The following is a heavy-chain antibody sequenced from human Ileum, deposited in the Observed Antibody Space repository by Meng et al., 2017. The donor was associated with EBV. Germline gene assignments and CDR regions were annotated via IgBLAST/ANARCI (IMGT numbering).Heavy chain of an antibody. Sequence: QVQRVQSGAAVKKPGAAVKVSCRSSGYNFTSYGISWVRQAPGQGLEWMGWISAYNGNTNSAQKLQGRVTMTTDTSTSTAYMELRSLRSDDTAVYYCAREYPGQFDPWGQGTLVTVSS. CDR3: AREYPGQFDP. CDR2: ISAYNGNT. V-gene: IGHV1-18*01. J-gene: IGHJ5*02. CDR1: GYNFTSYG.